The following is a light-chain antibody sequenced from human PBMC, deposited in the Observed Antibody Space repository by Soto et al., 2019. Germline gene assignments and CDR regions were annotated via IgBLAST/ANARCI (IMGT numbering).Light chain of an antibody. Sequence: DVVMTQSPISLPVTLGQPASISCRSCQRLVYSDGVTYLKWFQQRPGQSPRRLIYKVSNRHSGVPDRFRGSGSDTDFTLKISRVEAEDVGVYHCLQAAHWHLTFGGGTKVELK. CDR2: KVS. CDR1: QRLVYSDGVTY. J-gene: IGKJ4*02. CDR3: LQAAHWHLT. V-gene: IGKV2-30*01.